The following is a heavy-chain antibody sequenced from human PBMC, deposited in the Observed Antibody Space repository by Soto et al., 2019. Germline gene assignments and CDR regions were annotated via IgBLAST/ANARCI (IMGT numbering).Heavy chain of an antibody. J-gene: IGHJ6*02. CDR3: ARHESGSSWYFRSSYGMDV. Sequence: PSETMSLTCTVAGGSISSYYSGWIRQHPGKGLEWIGSIYYSGSTYYNPSLKSRVTISVDTSKNQFSLKLSSVTAADTAVYYCARHESGSSWYFRSSYGMDVWGQGTTVTVSS. CDR1: GGSISSYY. V-gene: IGHV4-39*01. D-gene: IGHD6-13*01. CDR2: IYYSGST.